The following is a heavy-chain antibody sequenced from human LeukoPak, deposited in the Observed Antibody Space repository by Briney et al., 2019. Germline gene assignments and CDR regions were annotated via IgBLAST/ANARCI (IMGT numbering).Heavy chain of an antibody. V-gene: IGHV3-23*01. CDR1: GLAFSRYV. CDR2: ISQNSGST. D-gene: IGHD4-17*01. CDR3: AKDRDDHGDYVFDF. Sequence: PGGSLRLSCAASGLAFSRYVMGWVRQAPGKRPEWVSIISQNSGSTNYADFVKGRFTISRDNSKNTLYLQMNSLRAEDTAIYYCAKDRDDHGDYVFDFWGQGTLVTVSS. J-gene: IGHJ4*02.